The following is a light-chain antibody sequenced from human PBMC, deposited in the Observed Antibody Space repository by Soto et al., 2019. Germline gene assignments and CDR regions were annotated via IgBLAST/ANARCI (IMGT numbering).Light chain of an antibody. CDR1: SSDVGSYNL. J-gene: IGLJ2*01. CDR3: CSYAVGGTFV. CDR2: EGS. Sequence: QSALTQPASVSGSPGQSITISCTGTSSDVGSYNLVSWYQQHPGKAPKLMIYEGSKRPSGVSNRFSGSKSGNTASLTISGLQAEDEADYYCCSYAVGGTFVFGGGTKLTVL. V-gene: IGLV2-23*03.